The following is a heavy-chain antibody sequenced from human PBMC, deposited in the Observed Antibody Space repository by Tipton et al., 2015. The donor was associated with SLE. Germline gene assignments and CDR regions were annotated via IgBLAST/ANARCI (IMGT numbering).Heavy chain of an antibody. CDR3: ARETEDTGWIHSRDYIYYYYYVDV. J-gene: IGHJ6*03. CDR1: GGSISSGSYY. CDR2: IYTSGNT. Sequence: LRLSCTVSGGSISSGSYYWSWIRQPAGKGLEWIGRIYTSGNTNYNPSLKSRVTISVDTSKNQFSLELSSVTAADTAVYYCARETEDTGWIHSRDYIYYYYYVDVWCQGTTVTVSS. D-gene: IGHD6-19*01. V-gene: IGHV4-61*02.